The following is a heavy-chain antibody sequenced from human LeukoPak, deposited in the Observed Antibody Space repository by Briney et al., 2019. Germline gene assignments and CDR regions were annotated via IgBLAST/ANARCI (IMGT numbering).Heavy chain of an antibody. CDR1: GYTFTGYY. D-gene: IGHD2/OR15-2a*01. V-gene: IGHV1-2*02. CDR2: INPNSGGT. CDR3: ARLSPYYYYMDV. J-gene: IGHJ6*03. Sequence: ASVKVSCKASGYTFTGYYMHWVRQASGQGLEWMGWINPNSGGTNYAQKFQGRVTMTRDTSISTAYMELSRLRSDDTAVYYCARLSPYYYYMDVWGKGTTVTVSS.